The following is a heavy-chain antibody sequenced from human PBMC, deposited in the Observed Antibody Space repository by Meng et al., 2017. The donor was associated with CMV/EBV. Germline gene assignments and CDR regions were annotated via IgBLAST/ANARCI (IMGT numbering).Heavy chain of an antibody. V-gene: IGHV3-53*01. CDR2: IYSGGRT. CDR1: GFTVSSNY. CDR3: ARDRLGYCSSTSCYYGAD. Sequence: GGSLRLSCAASGFTVSSNYMSWVRQAPGKGLEWVSVIYSGGRTYYADSVKGRFTISRDNSKNTLYLQMNSLRAEDTAVYYCARDRLGYCSSTSCYYGADWGQGTLVTVSS. D-gene: IGHD2-2*01. J-gene: IGHJ4*02.